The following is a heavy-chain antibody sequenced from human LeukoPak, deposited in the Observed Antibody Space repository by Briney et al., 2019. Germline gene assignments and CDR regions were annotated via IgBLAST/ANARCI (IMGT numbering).Heavy chain of an antibody. D-gene: IGHD3-22*01. CDR3: VKGRPYYYDSSGYYYFDY. J-gene: IGHJ4*02. Sequence: GGSLRLSCSASGSTFSSYAMHWVRQAPGKGLEYVSAISSNGGSTYYADSVKGRFTISRDNSKNTLYLQMSSLRAEDTAVYYCVKGRPYYYDSSGYYYFDYWGQGTLVTVSS. V-gene: IGHV3-64D*06. CDR1: GSTFSSYA. CDR2: ISSNGGST.